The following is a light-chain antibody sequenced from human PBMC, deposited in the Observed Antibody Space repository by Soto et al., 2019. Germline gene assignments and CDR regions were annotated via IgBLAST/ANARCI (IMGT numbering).Light chain of an antibody. CDR1: SGDVGGYNY. J-gene: IGLJ2*01. CDR2: DVS. Sequence: QSALTQPASVSGSPGQSITISCTGTSGDVGGYNYVSWYQQHPGKAPKLMICDVSNRPSGVSNRFSGSKSGNAASLTISGLQAEDEADYYCSSYTSSSTLVFGGGTKLTVL. V-gene: IGLV2-14*01. CDR3: SSYTSSSTLV.